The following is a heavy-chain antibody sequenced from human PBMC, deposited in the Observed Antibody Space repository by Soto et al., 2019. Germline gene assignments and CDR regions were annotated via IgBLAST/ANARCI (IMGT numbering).Heavy chain of an antibody. CDR3: ARGSYCSSTSCYGVIDY. CDR1: GGSFSGYY. Sequence: SETLSLTCAVYGGSFSGYYWSWIRQPPGKGLEWIGEINHSGSTNYNPSLKSRVTISVDTSKNQFSLKLSSVTAADTAVYYCARGSYCSSTSCYGVIDYWGQGTLVTVSS. V-gene: IGHV4-34*01. CDR2: INHSGST. D-gene: IGHD2-2*01. J-gene: IGHJ4*02.